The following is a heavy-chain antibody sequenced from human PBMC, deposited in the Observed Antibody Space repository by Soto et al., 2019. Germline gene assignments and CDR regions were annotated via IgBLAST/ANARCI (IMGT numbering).Heavy chain of an antibody. J-gene: IGHJ3*02. Sequence: EVQLVESGGGLVQPGGSLRLSCAASGFTFANYWMTWVRQAPGKGLEWVSVIYSGGSTYYADSVKGRFTISRDNSKNTLYLQMNSLRAEDTAVYYCARETGAGAFDIWGQGTMVTVSS. CDR3: ARETGAGAFDI. CDR2: IYSGGST. D-gene: IGHD3-10*01. V-gene: IGHV3-66*01. CDR1: GFTFANYW.